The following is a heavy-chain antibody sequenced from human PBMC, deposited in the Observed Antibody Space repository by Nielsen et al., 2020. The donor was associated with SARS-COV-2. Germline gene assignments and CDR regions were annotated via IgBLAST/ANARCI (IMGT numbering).Heavy chain of an antibody. Sequence: SETLSLTCSVSGGSISSSTYYWGWVRQPPGKGLEWIGSIYYSGSTFYNPSLKSRLTISIDTSKNQFFLKLSSVAAADTAVYFCTREYSSSPDCWGQGTLVTVSS. J-gene: IGHJ4*02. D-gene: IGHD6-13*01. CDR1: GGSISSSTYY. CDR2: IYYSGST. CDR3: TREYSSSPDC. V-gene: IGHV4-39*07.